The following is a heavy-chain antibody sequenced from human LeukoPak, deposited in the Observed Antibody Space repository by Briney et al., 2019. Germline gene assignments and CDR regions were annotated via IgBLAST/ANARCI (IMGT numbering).Heavy chain of an antibody. CDR1: GFTFDDYG. Sequence: GGSLRLSCAASGFTFDDYGMSWVRQAPGKGLEWVSGINWNGGSTGYADSVKGRFTISRDNAKNSLYLQMNSLRAEDTALYYCARDSSGWSSSYYFDYWGQGTLVTVSS. CDR3: ARDSSGWSSSYYFDY. D-gene: IGHD6-19*01. J-gene: IGHJ4*02. V-gene: IGHV3-20*04. CDR2: INWNGGST.